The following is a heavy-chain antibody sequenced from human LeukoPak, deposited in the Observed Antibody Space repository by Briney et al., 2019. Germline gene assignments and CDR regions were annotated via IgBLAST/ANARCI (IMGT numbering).Heavy chain of an antibody. V-gene: IGHV4-61*02. J-gene: IGHJ5*02. CDR3: ARDLACSGGSCYSGPWFDP. CDR2: IYTSGST. CDR1: GGSISSGSYY. Sequence: PSETLSLTCTVSGGSISSGSYYWSWIRQPAGKGLEWIGRIYTSGSTNYNPSLKSRVTISVDTSKNQFSLKLSSVTAADTAVYYCARDLACSGGSCYSGPWFDPWGQGTLVTVSS. D-gene: IGHD2-15*01.